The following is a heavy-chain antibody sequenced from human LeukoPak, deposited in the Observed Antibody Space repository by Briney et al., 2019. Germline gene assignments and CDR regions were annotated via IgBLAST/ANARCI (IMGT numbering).Heavy chain of an antibody. J-gene: IGHJ3*02. CDR2: IDSSSSYI. D-gene: IGHD1-7*01. CDR1: GFTFSSYS. Sequence: GGSLRLSCAASGFTFSSYSINWVRQAPGKGLEWVSSIDSSSSYIYYADSVKGRFTISRDNANNSLFLQMNSLRVEDTAVYYCARPGITGTMGYGAFDIWGQGKRVTVSS. CDR3: ARPGITGTMGYGAFDI. V-gene: IGHV3-21*01.